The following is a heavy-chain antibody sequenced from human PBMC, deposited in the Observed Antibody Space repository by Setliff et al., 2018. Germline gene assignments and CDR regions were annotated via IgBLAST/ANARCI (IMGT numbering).Heavy chain of an antibody. CDR2: IKQDGSEK. J-gene: IGHJ4*02. CDR1: GFTFSSYW. Sequence: GGSLRLSCAASGFTFSSYWMSWVRQAPGKGLEWVANIKQDGSEKYYVDSVKGRFTISRDNAKNSLYLQMNSLRAEDTAVYYCARDGLLWFGELLSEYYFDYWGQGTLVTVS. D-gene: IGHD3-10*01. CDR3: ARDGLLWFGELLSEYYFDY. V-gene: IGHV3-7*01.